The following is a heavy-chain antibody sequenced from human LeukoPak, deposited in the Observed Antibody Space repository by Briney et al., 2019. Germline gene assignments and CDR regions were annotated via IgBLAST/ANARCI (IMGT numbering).Heavy chain of an antibody. CDR1: GYRFTSYW. D-gene: IGHD5-12*01. J-gene: IGHJ5*02. Sequence: RGSLKIPCKGSGYRFTSYWIGWVRQMPGKGLEWMGNIYPGDSDTRYSPPFQGQVTISADKSISTAYLQWSSLKASDTAMYYCARQYRLPWMRNSETGWFDPWGQGTLVTVSS. CDR3: ARQYRLPWMRNSETGWFDP. V-gene: IGHV5-51*01. CDR2: IYPGDSDT.